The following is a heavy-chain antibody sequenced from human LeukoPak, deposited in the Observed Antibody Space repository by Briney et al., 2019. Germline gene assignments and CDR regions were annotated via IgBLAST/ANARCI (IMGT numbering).Heavy chain of an antibody. D-gene: IGHD2-21*02. CDR1: GGSISSSNW. Sequence: SGTLSLTCAVSGGSISSSNWWSWVRQPPRKGLEWIGEIYHSGSTNYNPSLKSRVTISVDKSKNQFSLNLSSVTAADTAVYYCARGPSPYCGGDCYSHAFDIWGQGTMVTVSS. CDR3: ARGPSPYCGGDCYSHAFDI. CDR2: IYHSGST. V-gene: IGHV4-4*02. J-gene: IGHJ3*02.